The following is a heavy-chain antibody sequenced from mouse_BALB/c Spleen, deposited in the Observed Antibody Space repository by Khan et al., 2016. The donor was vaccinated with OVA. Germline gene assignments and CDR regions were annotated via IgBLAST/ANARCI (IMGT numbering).Heavy chain of an antibody. CDR2: INTYTGEP. V-gene: IGHV9-3-1*01. Sequence: QIQLVQSGPELKKPGETVKISCKASGYTFTNYGMHWVKQTPGKGLKWMGWINTYTGEPTYVDDFKGRFAFSLETSASTAYLQITNLKNEDTATYYCASDGYWYLDVWGAGTTVTVSS. CDR3: ASDGYWYLDV. J-gene: IGHJ1*01. D-gene: IGHD2-3*01. CDR1: GYTFTNYG.